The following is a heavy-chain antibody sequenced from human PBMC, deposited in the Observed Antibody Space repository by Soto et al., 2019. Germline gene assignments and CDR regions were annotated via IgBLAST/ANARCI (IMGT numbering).Heavy chain of an antibody. CDR1: GGTFSSYA. V-gene: IGHV1-69*12. CDR3: ARDTKYSSSSMAYDY. Sequence: QVQLVQSGAEVKKPGSSVKVSCKASGGTFSSYAISWVRQAPGQGLEWMGGIIPIFGTANYAQKFQGRVTITADESPSTAYMELSSLRSEDTAVYDCARDTKYSSSSMAYDYWGQGTLVTVSS. J-gene: IGHJ4*02. CDR2: IIPIFGTA. D-gene: IGHD6-6*01.